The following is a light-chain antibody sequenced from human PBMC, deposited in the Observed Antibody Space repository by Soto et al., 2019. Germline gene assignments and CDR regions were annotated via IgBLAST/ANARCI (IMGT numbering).Light chain of an antibody. CDR2: EVS. CDR1: SSDVGGYYY. CDR3: SSYSISTAYL. V-gene: IGLV2-14*01. Sequence: QSALTQPASVSGSPGQSITISCTGTSSDVGGYYYVSWYQLHPGKAPKLMIFEVSNRPSGVSYRFSGSKSGNTASLTISGLQAEDEADYFCSSYSISTAYLFGTGTKVTV. J-gene: IGLJ1*01.